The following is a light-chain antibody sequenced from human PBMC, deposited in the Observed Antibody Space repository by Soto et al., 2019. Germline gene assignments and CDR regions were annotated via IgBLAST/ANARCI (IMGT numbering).Light chain of an antibody. CDR1: SGSVSANYH. V-gene: IGLV8-61*01. CDR3: VLYMGSGIWV. J-gene: IGLJ3*02. CDR2: NTN. Sequence: QTVVTQEASLSVSPGTTVTLNCGLSSGSVSANYHPSWYQQTPGQAPRTLIYNTNTRSSGVPDRFSGSILGNKAALTITGAQADDESDYYCVLYMGSGIWVFGGGTKLTVL.